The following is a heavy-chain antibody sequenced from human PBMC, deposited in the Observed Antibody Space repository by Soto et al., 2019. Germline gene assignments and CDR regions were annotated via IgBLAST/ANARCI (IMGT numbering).Heavy chain of an antibody. CDR1: GGSFSGYY. V-gene: IGHV4-34*01. J-gene: IGHJ4*02. CDR2: INHSGST. D-gene: IGHD6-19*01. Sequence: SETLSLTCAVYGGSFSGYYWSWIRQPPGKGLEWIGEINHSGSTNYNPSLKSRVTISVDTSKNQFSLKLSSVTAADTAVYYCARGSTAVAGTYYFDYWGQGTLVTVSS. CDR3: ARGSTAVAGTYYFDY.